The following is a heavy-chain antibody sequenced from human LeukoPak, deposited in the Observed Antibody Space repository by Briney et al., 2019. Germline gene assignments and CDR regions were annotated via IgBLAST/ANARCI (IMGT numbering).Heavy chain of an antibody. D-gene: IGHD6-13*01. CDR3: ARDPIGSRWPYYFDY. J-gene: IGHJ4*02. V-gene: IGHV1-3*01. Sequence: ASVKVSCKASGYTFTTYAMHWVRQAPGQRLEWMGWINAGNGNTKYSQKFQARVTITRDTSATTAYMELSSLKSEDTAVYYCARDPIGSRWPYYFDYWGQGTLVTVSS. CDR2: INAGNGNT. CDR1: GYTFTTYA.